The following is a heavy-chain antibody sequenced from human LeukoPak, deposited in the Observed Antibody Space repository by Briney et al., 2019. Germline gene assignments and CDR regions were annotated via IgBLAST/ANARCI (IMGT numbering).Heavy chain of an antibody. CDR3: ATPIGSSSTNHLCY. V-gene: IGHV1-24*01. CDR2: FDPEDGET. D-gene: IGHD6-13*01. Sequence: ASVKVSCKVSGYTLTELSMHWVRQAPGKGLEWMGGFDPEDGETIYAQKFQGRVTMTEDTSTDTAYMELSSLRSEDTAVYYCATPIGSSSTNHLCYWGQGTLVTVSS. CDR1: GYTLTELS. J-gene: IGHJ4*02.